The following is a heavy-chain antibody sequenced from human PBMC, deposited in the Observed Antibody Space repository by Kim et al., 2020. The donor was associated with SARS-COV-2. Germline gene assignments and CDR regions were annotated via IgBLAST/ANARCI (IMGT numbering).Heavy chain of an antibody. CDR2: ST. Sequence: STSYAQKLQGGGTMNRDTSTSTVYKELSSLRSEDTAVYYCARAGGGMDVWGQGTTVTVSS. V-gene: IGHV1-46*01. J-gene: IGHJ6*02. CDR3: ARAGGGMDV.